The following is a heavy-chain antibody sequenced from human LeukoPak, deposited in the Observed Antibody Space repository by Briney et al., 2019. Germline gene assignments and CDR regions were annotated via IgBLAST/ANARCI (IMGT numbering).Heavy chain of an antibody. Sequence: ASVKVSCKVSGYTLTELSMHWVRQAPGKGLEWMGGFDPEDGETIYAQKFQGRVTMTADTSTDTAYMELSSLRSEDTAVYYCATTQLWFGELALRDWGQGTLVTVSS. J-gene: IGHJ4*02. CDR2: FDPEDGET. V-gene: IGHV1-24*01. CDR3: ATTQLWFGELALRD. D-gene: IGHD3-10*01. CDR1: GYTLTELS.